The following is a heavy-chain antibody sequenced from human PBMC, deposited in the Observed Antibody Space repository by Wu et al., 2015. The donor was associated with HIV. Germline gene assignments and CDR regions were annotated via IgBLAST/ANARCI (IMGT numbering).Heavy chain of an antibody. J-gene: IGHJ3*02. D-gene: IGHD5-24*01. CDR1: IHLTELS. CDR2: FDPEDGET. V-gene: IGHV1-24*01. CDR3: ATPGATRDGYLSAFDI. Sequence: QVQLVQSGAEVKKLGLSEGLCKFRIHLTELSMXWVRQAPGKGLEWMGGFDPEDGETIYAQKFQGRVTMTEDTSTDTAYMELSSLRSEDTAVYYCATPGATRDGYLSAFDIWGQGTMVTVSS.